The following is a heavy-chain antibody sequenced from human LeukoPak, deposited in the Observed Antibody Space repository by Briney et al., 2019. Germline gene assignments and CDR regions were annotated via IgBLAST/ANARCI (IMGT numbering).Heavy chain of an antibody. Sequence: PGGSLRLSCAASGFSFTTYAMTWVRQAPGKGLEWVSALSASGGTTYYADSVKGRFTTSRDNTKNTLYLQMNSLRAEDTAVYYCAKLPREYCSSTSCPNWFDTWGQGTLVTVFS. J-gene: IGHJ5*02. V-gene: IGHV3-23*01. CDR1: GFSFTTYA. CDR3: AKLPREYCSSTSCPNWFDT. CDR2: LSASGGTT. D-gene: IGHD2-2*01.